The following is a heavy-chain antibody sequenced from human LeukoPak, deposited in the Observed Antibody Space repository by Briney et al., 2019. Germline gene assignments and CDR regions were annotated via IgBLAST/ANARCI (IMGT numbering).Heavy chain of an antibody. Sequence: QTGGSLRLSCAASGFTFSSYGMSWVRQAPGKGLEWVSGISGSGGSTYYVDSVKGRFTISGDNSKNTLYLQMNSLRAEDTAAYYCAKRGFDWLVGYWGQGTLVTVSS. V-gene: IGHV3-23*01. D-gene: IGHD3-9*01. CDR1: GFTFSSYG. CDR2: ISGSGGST. CDR3: AKRGFDWLVGY. J-gene: IGHJ4*02.